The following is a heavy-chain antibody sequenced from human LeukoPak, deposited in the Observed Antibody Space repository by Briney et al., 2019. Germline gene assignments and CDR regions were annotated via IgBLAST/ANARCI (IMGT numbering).Heavy chain of an antibody. V-gene: IGHV3-11*01. CDR2: ISSGSSTI. CDR3: ARARTMVIGLDFFDY. Sequence: PGGSLRLSCAASGFTFSDYYMSWIRQAPGQGLEWVSYISSGSSTIYYADSVKGRFTVSRDNGKNSLYLQMNNLKPEDMAFYYCARARTMVIGLDFFDYWGQGALVTVSS. CDR1: GFTFSDYY. J-gene: IGHJ4*02. D-gene: IGHD3-10*01.